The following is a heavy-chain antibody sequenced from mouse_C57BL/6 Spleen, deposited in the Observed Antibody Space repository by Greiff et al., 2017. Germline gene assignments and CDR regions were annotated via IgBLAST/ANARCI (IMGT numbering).Heavy chain of an antibody. D-gene: IGHD1-1*01. CDR3: ARITYYGYAMDY. V-gene: IGHV5-17*01. J-gene: IGHJ4*01. CDR1: GFTFSDYG. CDR2: ISSGSSTI. Sequence: EVKLVESGGGLVKPGGSLKLSCAASGFTFSDYGMHWVRQAPEKGLEWVAYISSGSSTIYYADTVKGRFTITRDNAKKTLFLQMTSLRSEDTAMYYCARITYYGYAMDYWGQGTSVTVSS.